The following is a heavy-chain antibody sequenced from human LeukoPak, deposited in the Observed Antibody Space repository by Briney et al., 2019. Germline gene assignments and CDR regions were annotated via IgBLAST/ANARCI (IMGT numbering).Heavy chain of an antibody. D-gene: IGHD2-15*01. Sequence: GGPLRLSCAASGFTFSSYSMNWVRQAPGKGLEWVSSISSSSSYIYYADSVKGRFTISRDNAKNSLYLQMSSLRAEDTAVYYCARATLIVSGAFGIWGQGTMVTVSS. J-gene: IGHJ3*02. V-gene: IGHV3-21*01. CDR2: ISSSSSYI. CDR3: ARATLIVSGAFGI. CDR1: GFTFSSYS.